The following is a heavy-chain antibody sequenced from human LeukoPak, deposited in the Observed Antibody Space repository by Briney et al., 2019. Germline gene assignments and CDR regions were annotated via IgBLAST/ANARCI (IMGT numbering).Heavy chain of an antibody. Sequence: GGSLRLSCAASGITFEEYAMHWVRHAPGKGLEWVSGISWNSGSIGYADSVKGRFTVSRDNAKNSLYLQMNSLRAEDTALYYCAKDHSEYYESDWYFDLWGRGTLVTVSS. CDR2: ISWNSGSI. J-gene: IGHJ2*01. CDR3: AKDHSEYYESDWYFDL. CDR1: GITFEEYA. D-gene: IGHD3-22*01. V-gene: IGHV3-9*01.